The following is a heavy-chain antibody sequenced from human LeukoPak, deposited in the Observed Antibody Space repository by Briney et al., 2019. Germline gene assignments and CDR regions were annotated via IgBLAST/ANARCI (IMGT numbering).Heavy chain of an antibody. CDR2: IIPILGIA. J-gene: IGHJ4*02. Sequence: SVKVSCKASGGTFSSYAISWVRQAPGQGLEWMGRIIPILGIANYAQKFQGRVTITADKSTSTAYMELSSLRSEDTAVYYCARDWAGGSGRFDYWGQGTLATVSS. CDR1: GGTFSSYA. D-gene: IGHD1-26*01. CDR3: ARDWAGGSGRFDY. V-gene: IGHV1-69*04.